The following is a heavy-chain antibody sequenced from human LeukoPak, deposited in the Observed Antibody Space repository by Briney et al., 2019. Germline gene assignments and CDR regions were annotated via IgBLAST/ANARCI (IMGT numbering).Heavy chain of an antibody. Sequence: PSETLSLTCTVSGGSISSYYWSWIRQPAGKGLEWIGRIYTSGSTNYNPSLKSRVTISVDTSKNQLSLKLSSVTAADTAVYYCARTHSSSWSNWFDPWGQGTLVTVSS. CDR1: GGSISSYY. CDR3: ARTHSSSWSNWFDP. J-gene: IGHJ5*02. CDR2: IYTSGST. D-gene: IGHD6-13*01. V-gene: IGHV4-4*07.